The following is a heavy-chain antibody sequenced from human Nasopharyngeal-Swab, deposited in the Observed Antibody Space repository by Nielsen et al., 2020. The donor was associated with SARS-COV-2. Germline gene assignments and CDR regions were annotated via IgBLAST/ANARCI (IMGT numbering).Heavy chain of an antibody. CDR3: AREGYYGSGSYAPFDY. J-gene: IGHJ4*02. D-gene: IGHD3-10*01. Sequence: WVRQAPGQGLEWMGGIIPIFGTANYAQKFQGRVTITADESTSTAYMELSSLRSEDTAVYYCAREGYYGSGSYAPFDYWGQGTLVTVS. CDR2: IIPIFGTA. V-gene: IGHV1-69*01.